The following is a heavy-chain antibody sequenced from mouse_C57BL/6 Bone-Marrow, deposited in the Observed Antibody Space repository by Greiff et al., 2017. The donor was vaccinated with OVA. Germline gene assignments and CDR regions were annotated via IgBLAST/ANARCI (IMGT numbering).Heavy chain of an antibody. D-gene: IGHD2-4*01. J-gene: IGHJ2*01. V-gene: IGHV14-4*01. CDR3: GMITNYFDY. CDR1: GFNIKDDY. CDR2: IDPENGDT. Sequence: VQLQQSGAELVRPGASVKLSCTASGFNIKDDYMHWVKQRPEQGLEWIGWIDPENGDTEYASKFQGKATITADTSSNTAYLQLSSLTSEDTAVYYCGMITNYFDYWGQGTTLTVSS.